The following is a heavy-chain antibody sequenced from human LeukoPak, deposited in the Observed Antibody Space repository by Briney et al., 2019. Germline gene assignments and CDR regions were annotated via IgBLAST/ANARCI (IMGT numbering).Heavy chain of an antibody. CDR1: GFTFRSYA. CDR3: ARDGAVAGIYYYFDY. D-gene: IGHD6-19*01. V-gene: IGHV3-23*01. Sequence: PGGSLRLSCAASGFTFRSYAMSWVRQAPGKGLEWVSAISGSGGSTYYADSVKGRFTISRDNSKNALYLQMNSLRAEDTAVYSCARDGAVAGIYYYFDYWGQGTLVTVSS. CDR2: ISGSGGST. J-gene: IGHJ4*02.